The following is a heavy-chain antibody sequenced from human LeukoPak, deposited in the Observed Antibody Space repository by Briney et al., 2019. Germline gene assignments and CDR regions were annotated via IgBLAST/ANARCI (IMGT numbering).Heavy chain of an antibody. CDR2: ISSSSSYI. Sequence: PGGSLRLSCAASGFTFSSYSMNWVRQAPGKGLEWVSSISSSSSYIYYADSVKGRFTISRDNAKNSLYLQMNSLRAEDTAVYYCARSPRSMTTGRMDVWGKGTTVTVYS. V-gene: IGHV3-21*01. CDR3: ARSPRSMTTGRMDV. D-gene: IGHD4-11*01. J-gene: IGHJ6*04. CDR1: GFTFSSYS.